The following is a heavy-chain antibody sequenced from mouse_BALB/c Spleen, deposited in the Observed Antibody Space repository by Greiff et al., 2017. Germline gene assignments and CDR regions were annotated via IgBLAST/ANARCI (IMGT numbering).Heavy chain of an antibody. V-gene: IGHV1-12*01. Sequence: QVQLQQPGAELVKPGASVKMSCKASGYTFTSYNMHWVKQTPGQGLEWIGAIYPGNGDTSYNQKFKGKATLTADKSSSTAYMQLSSLTSEDSAVYYCARWGVRRGSMDYWGQGTSVTVSS. CDR1: GYTFTSYN. CDR2: IYPGNGDT. CDR3: ARWGVRRGSMDY. J-gene: IGHJ4*01. D-gene: IGHD2-14*01.